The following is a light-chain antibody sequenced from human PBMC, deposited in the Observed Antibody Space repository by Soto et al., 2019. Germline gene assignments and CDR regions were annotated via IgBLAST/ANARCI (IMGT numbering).Light chain of an antibody. CDR3: QQYHTSPYT. J-gene: IGKJ2*01. Sequence: DVQMTQSPSTLSASVGDRVTITCWASDTVSMYVAWYQQKPGKSPKFLMYKASALGSGVPSRFSGSRSGTEFTLTISGLQPDDFATYYCQQYHTSPYTFGQGTKLET. CDR1: DTVSMY. CDR2: KAS. V-gene: IGKV1-5*03.